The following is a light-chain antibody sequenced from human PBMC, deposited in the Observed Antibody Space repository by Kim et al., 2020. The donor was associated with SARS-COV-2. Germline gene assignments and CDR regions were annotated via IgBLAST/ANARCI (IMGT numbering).Light chain of an antibody. Sequence: ASIGDRVTIPCQASQDITNYLNWYQQKPGKAPKLLIYDASNLETGVPPRFSGSGSGTDFTFAISSLQPEDIATYYCQQYDYLPMTFGQGTRLEIK. V-gene: IGKV1-33*01. J-gene: IGKJ5*01. CDR2: DAS. CDR3: QQYDYLPMT. CDR1: QDITNY.